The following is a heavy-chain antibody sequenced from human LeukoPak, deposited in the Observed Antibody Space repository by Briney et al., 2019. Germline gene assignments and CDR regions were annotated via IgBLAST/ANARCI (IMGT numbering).Heavy chain of an antibody. Sequence: ASVKVSCKASGYRISSYYIHWVRQAPGEGLEWMGMINPTGGRTRYAQRFQGRVTMARDTSTSTVDMELSSLKSEDTAVYYCTRTQYDSGGNFYFDNWGQGTLVTVSS. CDR2: INPTGGRT. J-gene: IGHJ4*02. CDR3: TRTQYDSGGNFYFDN. D-gene: IGHD3-22*01. V-gene: IGHV1-46*01. CDR1: GYRISSYY.